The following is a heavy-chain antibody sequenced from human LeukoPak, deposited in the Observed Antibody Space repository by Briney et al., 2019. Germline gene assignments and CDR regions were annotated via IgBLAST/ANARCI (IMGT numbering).Heavy chain of an antibody. CDR3: ARSEIAVADTYYYYGMGV. V-gene: IGHV1-69*02. CDR2: IIPILGIA. Sequence: ASVKVSCKASGYTFTGYYMHWVRQAPGQGLEWMGRIIPILGIANYAQKFQGRVTITADKSTSTAYMELSSLRSEDTAVYYCARSEIAVADTYYYYGMGVWGQGTTVTVSS. CDR1: GYTFTGYY. D-gene: IGHD6-19*01. J-gene: IGHJ6*02.